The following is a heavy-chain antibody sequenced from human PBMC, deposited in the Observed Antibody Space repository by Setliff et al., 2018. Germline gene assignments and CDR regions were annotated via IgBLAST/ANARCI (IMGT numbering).Heavy chain of an antibody. J-gene: IGHJ6*02. V-gene: IGHV3-23*01. CDR1: GFTLSHNW. D-gene: IGHD3-10*01. Sequence: PGGSLRLSCAASGFTLSHNWMNWVRQGPGKGLEWVSSISDTALGIYYADSVKGRFIVSRDNSKSTLYLEMNSLRADDTAVYFCAKVLYPGVGYFYGMDVWGQGTTVTVSS. CDR2: ISDTALGI. CDR3: AKVLYPGVGYFYGMDV.